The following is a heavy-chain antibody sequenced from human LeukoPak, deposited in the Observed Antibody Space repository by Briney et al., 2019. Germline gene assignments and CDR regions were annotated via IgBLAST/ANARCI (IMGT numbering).Heavy chain of an antibody. V-gene: IGHV4-59*08. Sequence: SEPLSLTCSVSGASISSDYWSWIRQSTGKGLEWIGYIHYRGGTNYNPALKSRVYISLDTSKNHFSLNLTSITAADTAVYYCARHLGLAVWGKGTTVTVST. J-gene: IGHJ6*04. CDR1: GASISSDY. CDR2: IHYRGGT. CDR3: ARHLGLAV.